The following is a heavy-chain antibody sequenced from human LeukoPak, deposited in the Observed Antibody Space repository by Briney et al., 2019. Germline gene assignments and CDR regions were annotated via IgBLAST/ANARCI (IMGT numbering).Heavy chain of an antibody. V-gene: IGHV1-18*01. J-gene: IGHJ5*02. CDR1: GYTFASYG. CDR3: ARDPGFGELLSYWFDP. D-gene: IGHD3-10*01. CDR2: ISPYNGKT. Sequence: GASVKVSCKASGYTFASYGISWVRQAPGQGREGMGWISPYNGKTNYAQKLQGRVTMTTDTSTSTAYMELRSLRSDDTAVYYCARDPGFGELLSYWFDPWGQGTLVTVSS.